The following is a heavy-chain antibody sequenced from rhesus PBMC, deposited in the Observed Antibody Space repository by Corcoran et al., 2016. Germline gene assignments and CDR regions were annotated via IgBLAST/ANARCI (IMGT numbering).Heavy chain of an antibody. CDR2: VDPEDGEA. J-gene: IGHJ4*01. CDR3: ARGSCSGRACYAYFDY. Sequence: EVQRVQAGAEVKKPGASVKSSCKASGYTFTDYYVHWVRQAPEKGLEWLGRVDPEDGEAIPAHKFQDRVTITADTSTDTADMELNSLRSEDTAVYYCARGSCSGRACYAYFDYWGQGVLVTVSS. D-gene: IGHD2-8*01. CDR1: GYTFTDYY. V-gene: IGHV1-111*02.